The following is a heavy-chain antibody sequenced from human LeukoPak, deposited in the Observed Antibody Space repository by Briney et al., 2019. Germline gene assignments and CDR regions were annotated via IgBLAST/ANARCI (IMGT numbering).Heavy chain of an antibody. Sequence: SETLSLTCTVSGGSISSSSYYWGWIRQPPGKGLEWIGSIYYSGSTYYNPSLKSLVTISVDTSKNQFSLKLSSVTAADTAVYYCARDLSYLELRGDFDCWGQGTLVTVSS. V-gene: IGHV4-39*07. CDR3: ARDLSYLELRGDFDC. J-gene: IGHJ4*02. CDR2: IYYSGST. CDR1: GGSISSSSYY. D-gene: IGHD1-7*01.